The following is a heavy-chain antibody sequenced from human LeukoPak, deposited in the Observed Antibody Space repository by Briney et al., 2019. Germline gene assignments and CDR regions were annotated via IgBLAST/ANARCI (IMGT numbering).Heavy chain of an antibody. CDR1: GGSISSSSYY. CDR3: ARAHQNYYYGMDV. Sequence: SETLSLTCTVSGGSISSSSYYWGWIRQPPGKGLEWIGYVYYSGSTNYSPSLKSRVTISVDTPKNQFSLKLSSVTAADTAVYYCARAHQNYYYGMDVWGQGTTVTVSS. CDR2: VYYSGST. J-gene: IGHJ6*02. V-gene: IGHV4-61*05.